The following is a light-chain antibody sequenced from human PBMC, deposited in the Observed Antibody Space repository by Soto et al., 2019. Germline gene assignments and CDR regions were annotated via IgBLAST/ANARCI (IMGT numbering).Light chain of an antibody. Sequence: EIVMTQSPATVSVSPGERATLSCRASQDVGSKLAWYQQKPGQAPRLLIYGATTRATGIPARFSGSGSGTQFTLTISSLQSEDFAVYYCQQRRSWPPTITSGQGTRLEIK. CDR2: GAT. CDR3: QQRRSWPPTIT. V-gene: IGKV3-15*01. CDR1: QDVGSK. J-gene: IGKJ5*01.